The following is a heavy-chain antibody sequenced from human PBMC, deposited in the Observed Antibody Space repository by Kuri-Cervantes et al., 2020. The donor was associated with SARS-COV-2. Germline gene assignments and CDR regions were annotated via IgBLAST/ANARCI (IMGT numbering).Heavy chain of an antibody. CDR2: IYYSGST. CDR3: ARHGDSGWYNYYYYMDV. D-gene: IGHD5-12*01. Sequence: SETLSLTCAVYGGSFSGYYWSWIRQPPGKGLEWIGYIYYSGSTNYNPSLKSRVTISVDTSKNQFSLKLSSVTAADTAVYYCARHGDSGWYNYYYYMDVWGKGTTVTVSS. J-gene: IGHJ6*03. CDR1: GGSFSGYY. V-gene: IGHV4-59*08.